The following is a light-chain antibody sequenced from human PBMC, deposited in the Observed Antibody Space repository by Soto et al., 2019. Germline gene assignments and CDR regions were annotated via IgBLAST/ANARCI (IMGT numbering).Light chain of an antibody. V-gene: IGKV3-15*01. CDR2: DVS. J-gene: IGKJ1*01. CDR1: ETVNTN. Sequence: ETGLTQSPATHSVSPAERVTLSCSASETVNTNLAWYQQRPGQASRLLTYDVSTRATGIPARFSGRRSGTEFTLAISSLQSEDVGVYYCQQDNSWPQTFGQGTKVEI. CDR3: QQDNSWPQT.